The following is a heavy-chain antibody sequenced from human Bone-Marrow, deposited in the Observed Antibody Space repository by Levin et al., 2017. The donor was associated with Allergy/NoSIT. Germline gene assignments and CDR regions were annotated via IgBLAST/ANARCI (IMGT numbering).Heavy chain of an antibody. CDR1: GDSITSVSSY. CDR3: GRIAAGLDY. J-gene: IGHJ4*02. Sequence: SETLSLTCTVYGDSITSVSSYWGWIRQAPGKGLEWIGSIYYSGSTHSNPSLKGRATLSVDTSKNELSLKVTAVTAAETAMYFCGRIAAGLDYWGQGFLVTVSS. V-gene: IGHV4-39*07. CDR2: IYYSGST. D-gene: IGHD6-13*01.